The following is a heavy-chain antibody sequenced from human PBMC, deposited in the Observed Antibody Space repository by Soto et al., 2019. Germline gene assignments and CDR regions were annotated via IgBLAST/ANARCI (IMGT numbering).Heavy chain of an antibody. D-gene: IGHD7-27*01. CDR2: INPSDSNP. CDR1: GYSFTSYL. V-gene: IGHV5-51*01. Sequence: GESLKISCKGSGYSFTSYLIAWVRQMPGKGLEWMGSINPSDSNPRYSPSFQGQVSISADKSISTAYLQWSSLEASDTAMYYCARNSNLGSDYFDSWGQGTLVTVSS. CDR3: ARNSNLGSDYFDS. J-gene: IGHJ4*02.